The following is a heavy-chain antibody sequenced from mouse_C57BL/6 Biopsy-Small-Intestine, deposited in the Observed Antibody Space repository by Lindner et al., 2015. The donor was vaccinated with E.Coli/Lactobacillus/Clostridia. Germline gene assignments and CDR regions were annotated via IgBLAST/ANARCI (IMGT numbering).Heavy chain of an antibody. D-gene: IGHD1-1*01. CDR2: INPGSGGT. CDR1: GYAFTNYL. J-gene: IGHJ2*01. Sequence: VQLQESGAELVRPGTSVKVSCKASGYAFTNYLIEWVKQRPGQGLEWIGVINPGSGGTNYNEKFKGKATLTADKSSSTAYMQLSSLTSEDSAVYFCARDPHYYGSSHFDYWGQGTTLTVSS. CDR3: ARDPHYYGSSHFDY. V-gene: IGHV1-54*01.